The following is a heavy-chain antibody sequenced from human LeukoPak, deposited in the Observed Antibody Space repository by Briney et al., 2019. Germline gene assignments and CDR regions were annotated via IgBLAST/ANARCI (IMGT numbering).Heavy chain of an antibody. V-gene: IGHV3-66*01. J-gene: IGHJ4*02. D-gene: IGHD6-13*01. CDR2: IYRGGST. CDR3: ARDLAAGTDY. CDR1: GFTVSTNY. Sequence: SGGSLRLSCAASGFTVSTNYMSWVRQAPGKGLEWVSHIYRGGSTYYADSVKGRFTISRDNSKNTLYLQMNSLRAEDTAVYYCARDLAAGTDYWGQGTLVTVSS.